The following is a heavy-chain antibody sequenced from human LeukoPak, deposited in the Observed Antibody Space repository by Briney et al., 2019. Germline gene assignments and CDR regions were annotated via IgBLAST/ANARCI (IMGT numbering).Heavy chain of an antibody. CDR3: ARGGDYDFYAFDI. Sequence: PGRSLRLSCAASGFTFDDYAMHWVRQAPGKGLEWVSGISWNSGSIGYADSVKGRFTISRDNAKNSLYLQMNSLRAEDTALYYCARGGDYDFYAFDIWGQGTMVTVSS. J-gene: IGHJ3*02. D-gene: IGHD3-3*01. V-gene: IGHV3-9*01. CDR1: GFTFDDYA. CDR2: ISWNSGSI.